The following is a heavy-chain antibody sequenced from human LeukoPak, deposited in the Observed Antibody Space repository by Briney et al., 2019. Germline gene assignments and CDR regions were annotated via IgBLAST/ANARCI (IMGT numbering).Heavy chain of an antibody. CDR3: ARAGTYYYYGMDV. D-gene: IGHD3/OR15-3a*01. V-gene: IGHV3-33*01. Sequence: PGRSLRLSCAASGFTFSSYGMHWVRQAPGKGLEWVAVIWYDGSNKYYADSVKGRFTISRDNSKNTLYLQMNSLRAEDTAVYYCARAGTYYYYGMDVWGQGTTVTVSS. CDR1: GFTFSSYG. J-gene: IGHJ6*02. CDR2: IWYDGSNK.